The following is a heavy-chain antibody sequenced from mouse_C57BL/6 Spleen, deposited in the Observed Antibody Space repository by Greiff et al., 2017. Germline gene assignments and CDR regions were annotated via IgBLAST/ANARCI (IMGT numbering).Heavy chain of an antibody. D-gene: IGHD2-5*01. J-gene: IGHJ4*01. CDR1: GYAFSSSW. Sequence: QVQLQQSGPELVKPGASVKISCKASGYAFSSSWMNWVKQRPGKGLEWIGRIYPGDGDTNYNGKFKGKATLTADKSTSQAYMQLSSLTSEDSAVYFCARGSNYGDYAMDYWGKGTSVTVSS. V-gene: IGHV1-82*01. CDR2: IYPGDGDT. CDR3: ARGSNYGDYAMDY.